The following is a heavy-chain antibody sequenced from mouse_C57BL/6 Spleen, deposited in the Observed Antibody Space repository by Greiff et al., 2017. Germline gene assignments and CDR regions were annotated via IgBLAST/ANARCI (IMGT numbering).Heavy chain of an antibody. V-gene: IGHV5-16*01. CDR3: AREIDDYGAMDY. D-gene: IGHD2-3*01. J-gene: IGHJ4*01. Sequence: EVQLVESEGGLVQPGSSMKLSCTASGFTFSDYYMAWVRQVPEKGLEWVANINYDGSSTYYLDSLKSRFIISRDNAKNILYLQMSILKSEDTATYYCAREIDDYGAMDYWGQGTSVTVSS. CDR1: GFTFSDYY. CDR2: INYDGSST.